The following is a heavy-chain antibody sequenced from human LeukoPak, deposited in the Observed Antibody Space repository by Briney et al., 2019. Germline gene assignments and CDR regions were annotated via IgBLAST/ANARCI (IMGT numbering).Heavy chain of an antibody. Sequence: GGSLRLSCAASGFTVSSNYMSWVRQAPGKGLEWVSVIYSGGSIYYADSVKGRFTISRDNSKNTLYLQMNSLRAEDTAVYYCARAFWVHYYGSGSYFADYWGQGTLVTVSS. V-gene: IGHV3-66*02. J-gene: IGHJ4*02. D-gene: IGHD3-10*01. CDR3: ARAFWVHYYGSGSYFADY. CDR1: GFTVSSNY. CDR2: IYSGGSI.